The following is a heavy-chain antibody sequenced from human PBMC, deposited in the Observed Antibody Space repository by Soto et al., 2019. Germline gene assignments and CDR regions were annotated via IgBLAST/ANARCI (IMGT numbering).Heavy chain of an antibody. D-gene: IGHD4-17*01. Sequence: GSLRVSCAASGGTFSSYAMSWVRQAPGKGLEWVSAISGSGGSTYYADSVKGRFTISRDNSKNTLYLQMNSLRAEDTAVYYCATHPLNYDYGDITFDYRGQGPLVTVS. V-gene: IGHV3-23*01. J-gene: IGHJ4*02. CDR2: ISGSGGST. CDR3: ATHPLNYDYGDITFDY. CDR1: GGTFSSYA.